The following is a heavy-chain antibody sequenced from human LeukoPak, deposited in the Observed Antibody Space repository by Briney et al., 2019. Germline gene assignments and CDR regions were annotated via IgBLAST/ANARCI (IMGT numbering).Heavy chain of an antibody. CDR2: INHSGST. Sequence: SETLSLTCAVYGGPFSGYYWSWIRQPPGKGLEWIGEINHSGSTNYNPSLKSRVTISVDTSKNQFSPKLSSVTAADTAVYYCARRTPLWSGYPAYFDYWGQGTLVTVSS. D-gene: IGHD3-3*01. CDR3: ARRTPLWSGYPAYFDY. CDR1: GGPFSGYY. J-gene: IGHJ4*02. V-gene: IGHV4-34*01.